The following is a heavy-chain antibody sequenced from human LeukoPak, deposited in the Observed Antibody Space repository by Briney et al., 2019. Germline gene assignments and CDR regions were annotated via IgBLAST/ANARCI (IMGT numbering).Heavy chain of an antibody. D-gene: IGHD1-26*01. CDR3: ARLFTLVGRHGMDV. CDR1: GYSFTDHW. CDR2: IYPGDSDT. J-gene: IGHJ6*02. Sequence: AGESLNISCKSFGYSFTDHWVAWVRQMPGKGPEWMGIIYPGDSDTRYSPSFQGRVTISADRSAATAFLHLNSLKASDTAIYYCARLFTLVGRHGMDVWGQGTTVTVSS. V-gene: IGHV5-51*03.